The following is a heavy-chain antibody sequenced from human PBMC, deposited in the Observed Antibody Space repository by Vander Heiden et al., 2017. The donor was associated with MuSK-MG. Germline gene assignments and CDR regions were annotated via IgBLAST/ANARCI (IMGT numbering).Heavy chain of an antibody. CDR3: ARAKQIYRSCGMDV. CDR1: GFTFSSYA. V-gene: IGHV3-30*04. J-gene: IGHJ6*02. Sequence: QVQLVESGGGVVQPGRSLKLYCADSGFTFSSYAMHWVRQAPGKGLEWVAVISYDGTNKFYADSVKGRFTISRDNSKNTLYLQMNGLRAEDAAVYYCARAKQIYRSCGMDVWGQGTTVTVSS. D-gene: IGHD1-26*01. CDR2: ISYDGTNK.